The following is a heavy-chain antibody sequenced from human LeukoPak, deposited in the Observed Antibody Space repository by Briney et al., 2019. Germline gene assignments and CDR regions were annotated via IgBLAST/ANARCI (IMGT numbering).Heavy chain of an antibody. CDR3: AKDTSSLLKKDAFDI. D-gene: IGHD2-8*01. CDR2: ISWNSGSI. Sequence: PGRSLRLSCAASGFTFDDYAMHWVRQAPGKGLEWVSGISWNSGSIGYADSVKGRFTISRDNAKNSLYLQMNSLRAEDTALYYCAKDTSSLLKKDAFDIWGQVTMVTVSS. V-gene: IGHV3-9*01. J-gene: IGHJ3*02. CDR1: GFTFDDYA.